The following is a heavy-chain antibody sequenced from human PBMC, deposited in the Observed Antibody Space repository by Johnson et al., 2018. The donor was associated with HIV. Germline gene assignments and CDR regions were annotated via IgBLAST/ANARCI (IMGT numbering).Heavy chain of an antibody. V-gene: IGHV3-7*02. CDR1: GFTFSSYW. J-gene: IGHJ3*02. CDR3: ARGRYAFDI. CDR2: IKQDGSEK. Sequence: VQLVESGGGLVKPGGSLRLSCAASGFTFSSYWMSWVRQAPGKGLEWVANIKQDGSEKYYVDSVKGRFTISRDSAKSTLYLQINSLRAEDTAVYYCARGRYAFDIWGQGTLVTVSS. D-gene: IGHD1-26*01.